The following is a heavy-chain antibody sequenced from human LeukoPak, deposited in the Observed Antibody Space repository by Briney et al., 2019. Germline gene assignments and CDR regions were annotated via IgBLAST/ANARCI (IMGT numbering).Heavy chain of an antibody. Sequence: SQTLSLTCTVSGGSISSGGYYWSWLRQHPGKGLEWIGYIYYSGSTYYNPSLKSRVTISVDTSKNQFSLKLSSVTAADTAVYYCARKFQLLYAFDIWGQGTMVTVSS. D-gene: IGHD2-2*01. J-gene: IGHJ3*02. V-gene: IGHV4-31*03. CDR2: IYYSGST. CDR3: ARKFQLLYAFDI. CDR1: GGSISSGGYY.